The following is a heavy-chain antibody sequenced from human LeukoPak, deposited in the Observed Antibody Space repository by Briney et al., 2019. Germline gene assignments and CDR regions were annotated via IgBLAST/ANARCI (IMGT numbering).Heavy chain of an antibody. V-gene: IGHV5-51*01. Sequence: GESLKISCKGSGYSFTSYRIGWVRQMPGKGLEWMGIVYPGDSDTRYSPSFQGQVTISADKSISTAYLQWSSLKASDTAMYYCARPYYYASERLGAMDVWGQGTTVTVSS. CDR2: VYPGDSDT. CDR3: ARPYYYASERLGAMDV. J-gene: IGHJ6*02. CDR1: GYSFTSYR. D-gene: IGHD3-10*01.